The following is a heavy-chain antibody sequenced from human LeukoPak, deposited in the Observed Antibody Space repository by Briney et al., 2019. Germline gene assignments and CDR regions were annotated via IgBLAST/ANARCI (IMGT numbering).Heavy chain of an antibody. D-gene: IGHD3-10*01. CDR1: GYTFTTFY. V-gene: IGHV1-46*01. J-gene: IGHJ4*02. Sequence: ASVKVSCKASGYTFTTFYIHWVRQAPGQGLEWMGIINPTGATTRYAQRVLGRVTMTRDMSTSTVYMELNSLRSEDTAVYYCARSDTIGFDYWGQGTLVTVSS. CDR2: INPTGATT. CDR3: ARSDTIGFDY.